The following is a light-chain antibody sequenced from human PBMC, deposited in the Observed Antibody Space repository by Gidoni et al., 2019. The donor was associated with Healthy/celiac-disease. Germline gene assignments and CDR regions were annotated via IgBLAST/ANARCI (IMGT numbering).Light chain of an antibody. CDR3: QQYSRYPYN. CDR2: YGS. V-gene: IGKV1-5*03. Sequence: DIQMTQYPSTLSESVGDRVTITCRASESISNWLAWYQHRPGRAPRLVIYYGSNLESWVPSRFSGGVSGTEFTLTITSLQSDDFATYYCQQYSRYPYNLGQXTKLEIK. J-gene: IGKJ2*01. CDR1: ESISNW.